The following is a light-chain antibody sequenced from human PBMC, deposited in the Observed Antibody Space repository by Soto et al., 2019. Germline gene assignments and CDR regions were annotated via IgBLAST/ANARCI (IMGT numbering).Light chain of an antibody. V-gene: IGKV1-9*01. J-gene: IGKJ4*01. CDR2: AAS. CDR3: QQLNSYPLT. Sequence: DIPLTQSPSFLSASVGDRVTITCRASQDISDYLAWYQQRPGKAPKLLIYAASTLQSGVPSRFGGSGSGTEFTLTISSLQPEDFATYSCQQLNSYPLTFGGGTKVEIK. CDR1: QDISDY.